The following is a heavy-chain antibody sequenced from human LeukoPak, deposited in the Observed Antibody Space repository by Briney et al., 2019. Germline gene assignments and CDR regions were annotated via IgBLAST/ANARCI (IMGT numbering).Heavy chain of an antibody. D-gene: IGHD1-26*01. V-gene: IGHV4-31*03. CDR1: GGSIGSTTYY. CDR2: IYYSGST. Sequence: SETLSLTCTVSGGSIGSTTYYWSWIRQHPGKGLEWIGYIYYSGSTYYNPSLRSRVTISVDTSKNQFSLKLTSVTAADTAVYYCARDRSPSGTSTGNLDFWGQGTLVTVSS. CDR3: ARDRSPSGTSTGNLDF. J-gene: IGHJ4*02.